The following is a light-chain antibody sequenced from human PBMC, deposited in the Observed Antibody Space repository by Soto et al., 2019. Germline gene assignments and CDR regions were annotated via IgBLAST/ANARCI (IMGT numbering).Light chain of an antibody. V-gene: IGKV3-20*01. Sequence: EIVLTQSPGTLSLSPGERATLSCRASQSVRSNSLAWFQQKPGQAPRLLIYGASNRATGIPDRFSGSGSGTDFTLTISRLEPEDFAVYYCQQYTDLPRTFGQGTRLEIK. J-gene: IGKJ5*01. CDR1: QSVRSNS. CDR2: GAS. CDR3: QQYTDLPRT.